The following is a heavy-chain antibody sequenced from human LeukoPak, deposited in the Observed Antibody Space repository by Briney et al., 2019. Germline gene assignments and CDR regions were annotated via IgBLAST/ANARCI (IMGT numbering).Heavy chain of an antibody. J-gene: IGHJ6*02. D-gene: IGHD2-15*01. Sequence: SSETLSLTCTVSGGSISSYYWSWIRQPPGKGLEWIGYIYYSGSTNYNPSLKSRVTISVDTSKNQFSLKLSSVTAADTAVYYCARDNKFLYCSGGSCYGGGVYYYYYGMDVWGQGTTVTVSS. CDR2: IYYSGST. CDR1: GGSISSYY. CDR3: ARDNKFLYCSGGSCYGGGVYYYYYGMDV. V-gene: IGHV4-59*01.